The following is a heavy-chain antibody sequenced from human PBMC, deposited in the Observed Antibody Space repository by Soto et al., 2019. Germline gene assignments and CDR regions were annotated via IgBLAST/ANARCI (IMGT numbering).Heavy chain of an antibody. Sequence: EVQLLESGGGLVQPGGSLRLSCETSGFSFNSYAMTWVRQAPGMGLEWVAVINYNSRATFHAQSVKGRFTISRDNSRNTVFLQRDSLRAADTAVYYCVKQRGSGQTYYYNMDVWGLGTTVIVAS. CDR1: GFSFNSYA. V-gene: IGHV3-23*01. D-gene: IGHD3-10*01. J-gene: IGHJ6*02. CDR3: VKQRGSGQTYYYNMDV. CDR2: INYNSRAT.